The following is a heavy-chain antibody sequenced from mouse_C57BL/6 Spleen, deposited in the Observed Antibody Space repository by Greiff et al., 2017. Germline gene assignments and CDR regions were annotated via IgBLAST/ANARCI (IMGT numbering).Heavy chain of an antibody. CDR2: IDPETGGT. V-gene: IGHV1-15*01. CDR3: TIRVMITTGKTWFAY. Sequence: VQLQQSGAELVRPGASVTLSCKASGYTFTDYEMHWVKQTPVHGLEWIGAIDPETGGTAYNQKFKGKAILTADKSSSTAYMELRSLTSEDSAVXYCTIRVMITTGKTWFAYWGQGTLVTVSA. CDR1: GYTFTDYE. J-gene: IGHJ3*01. D-gene: IGHD2-4*01.